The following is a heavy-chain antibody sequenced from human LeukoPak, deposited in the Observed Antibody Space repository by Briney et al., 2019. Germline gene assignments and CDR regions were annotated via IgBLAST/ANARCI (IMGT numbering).Heavy chain of an antibody. D-gene: IGHD3-22*01. Sequence: SETLSLTCTVSGGSISSYYWSWIRQPAGKGLEWIGRIYTSGSTNYNPSLKSRVTISVDTSKNQFSLKLSSVTAADTAVYYCARQGSHYYDSSGYLDYWGQGTLVTVSS. V-gene: IGHV4-4*07. CDR1: GGSISSYY. J-gene: IGHJ4*02. CDR2: IYTSGST. CDR3: ARQGSHYYDSSGYLDY.